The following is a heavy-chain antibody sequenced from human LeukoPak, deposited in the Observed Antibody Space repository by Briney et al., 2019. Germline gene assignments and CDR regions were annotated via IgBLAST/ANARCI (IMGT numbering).Heavy chain of an antibody. D-gene: IGHD6-19*01. CDR2: ITATGGST. V-gene: IGHV3-23*01. Sequence: PGGSLRLSCVASGFTFSIYGMNWVRQAPGKGLEWVSGITATGGSTYSADSVKGRFTISRDNSKNTLYLQMNSLRAEDTAVYYCAKGALASGWYYFDYWGQGTLVTVSS. CDR1: GFTFSIYG. CDR3: AKGALASGWYYFDY. J-gene: IGHJ4*02.